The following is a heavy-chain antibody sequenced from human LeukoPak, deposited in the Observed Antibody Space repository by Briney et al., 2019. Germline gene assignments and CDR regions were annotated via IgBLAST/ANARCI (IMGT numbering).Heavy chain of an antibody. Sequence: SETLSPTCTVSGGSISSYYWSWIRQPPGKGLEWIGYIYYSGSTNYNPSLKSRVTISVDTSKNQFSLKLSSVTAADTAVYYCARGVQWLVRGFDYWGQGTLVTVSS. V-gene: IGHV4-59*01. CDR3: ARGVQWLVRGFDY. CDR1: GGSISSYY. D-gene: IGHD6-19*01. J-gene: IGHJ4*02. CDR2: IYYSGST.